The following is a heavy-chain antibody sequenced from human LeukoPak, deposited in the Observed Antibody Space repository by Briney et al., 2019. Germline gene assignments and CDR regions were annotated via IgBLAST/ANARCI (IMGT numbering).Heavy chain of an antibody. D-gene: IGHD2-21*02. CDR1: GFTFSSYA. Sequence: GGSLRLSCAASGFTFSSYAMSWVRQAPGKGLEGVSAISGSGGSTYYADSVKGRFTISRDNSKNTLYLQMNSLRAEDTAVYYCAKSGGFVVVTATGSWGQGTLVTVSS. J-gene: IGHJ4*02. CDR3: AKSGGFVVVTATGS. V-gene: IGHV3-23*01. CDR2: ISGSGGST.